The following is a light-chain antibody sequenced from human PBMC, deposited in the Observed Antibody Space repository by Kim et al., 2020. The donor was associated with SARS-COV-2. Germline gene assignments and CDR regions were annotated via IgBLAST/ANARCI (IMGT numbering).Light chain of an antibody. Sequence: SYELTQPPSVSVSPGQTTSIICSGDKLGSKFAFWYQQRPGQSPVLVIHQDTKRPSGIPERFSGSNSGNTGTLTISGTQTMDEADYYCQAWDSNTVVFGGG. CDR1: KLGSKF. CDR2: QDT. CDR3: QAWDSNTVV. J-gene: IGLJ2*01. V-gene: IGLV3-1*01.